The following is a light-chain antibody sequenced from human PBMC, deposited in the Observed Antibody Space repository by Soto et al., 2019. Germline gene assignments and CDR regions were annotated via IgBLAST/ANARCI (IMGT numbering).Light chain of an antibody. CDR3: QQSYSTTWT. Sequence: DFQMTQSPSSLSASVGDRVTITCRASQGISTYLNWYQQKPGKAPKLLIYAASSLQSGVPSRFSGSGSETDFTLTISSLQPEDFATYSCQQSYSTTWTFGQGTKVDIK. J-gene: IGKJ1*01. CDR1: QGISTY. CDR2: AAS. V-gene: IGKV1-39*01.